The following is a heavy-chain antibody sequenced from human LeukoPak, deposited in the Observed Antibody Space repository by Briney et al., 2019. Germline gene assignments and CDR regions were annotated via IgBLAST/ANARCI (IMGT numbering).Heavy chain of an antibody. CDR2: MNPNSGNT. CDR1: GYTFTSYD. V-gene: IGHV1-8*01. CDR3: ARPRIDFWSGYAYYYGMDV. Sequence: ASVKVSCKASGYTFTSYDINWVRQATGQGLEWMGWMNPNSGNTGYAQKFQGRVTMTRNTSISTAYMELSSLRSEDTAVYYCARPRIDFWSGYAYYYGMDVWGQGTTVTVSS. J-gene: IGHJ6*02. D-gene: IGHD3-3*01.